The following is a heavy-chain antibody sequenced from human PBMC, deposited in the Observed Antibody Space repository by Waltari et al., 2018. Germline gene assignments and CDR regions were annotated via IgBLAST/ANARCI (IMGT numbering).Heavy chain of an antibody. V-gene: IGHV4-4*02. CDR3: ARDRGIGLYLDC. Sequence: QLQLQESSPGLVRPSETLSVPCPVSGDSMTSSYLRNWVRQSPGKGLEWIGQVQGRGRTNNNPPVASRVSVSRDTSNNQVSLKLTSATAADTTVYYCARDRGIGLYLDCWGPGTLVTASP. D-gene: IGHD1-26*01. CDR2: VQGRGRT. CDR1: GDSMTSSYL. J-gene: IGHJ4*02.